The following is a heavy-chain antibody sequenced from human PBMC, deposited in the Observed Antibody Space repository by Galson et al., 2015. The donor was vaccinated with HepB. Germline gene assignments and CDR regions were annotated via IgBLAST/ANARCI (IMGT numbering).Heavy chain of an antibody. V-gene: IGHV1-69*13. D-gene: IGHD3-3*01. Sequence: SVKVSCKASGGTFSSYAISWVRQAPGQGLEWMGGIIPMFGIANYAQKFQGRVTITADESTSTAYMELSSLRSEDTAVYYCANCITIFGLGKKGYYYYMDVWGKGTTVTVSS. J-gene: IGHJ6*03. CDR1: GGTFSSYA. CDR3: ANCITIFGLGKKGYYYYMDV. CDR2: IIPMFGIA.